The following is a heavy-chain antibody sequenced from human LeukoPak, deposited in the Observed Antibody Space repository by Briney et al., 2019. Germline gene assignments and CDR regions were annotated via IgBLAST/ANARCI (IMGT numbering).Heavy chain of an antibody. CDR2: ISSSSSYI. D-gene: IGHD6-6*01. V-gene: IGHV3-21*01. J-gene: IGHJ4*02. Sequence: GGSLRLSCAASGFTFSNYAMSWVRQAPGKGLEWVSSISSSSSYIYYADSVKGRFTISRDNTKNSLYLQMNSLRAEDTAVYYCARGGSSSSHFDYWGQGTLVTVSS. CDR1: GFTFSNYA. CDR3: ARGGSSSSHFDY.